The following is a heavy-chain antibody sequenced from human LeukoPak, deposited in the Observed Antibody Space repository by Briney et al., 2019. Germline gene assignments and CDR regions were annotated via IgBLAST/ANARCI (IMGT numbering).Heavy chain of an antibody. D-gene: IGHD1-26*01. V-gene: IGHV4-39*01. CDR2: VDYSGTT. Sequence: PSETLSLTCTVSGGSIGSKSYYWGWIRQPPGKGLVWIGNVDYSGTTTYNPSLKSRVTISVDTSKNQFSLELRSVTAADTAVFYCARLVGTTAAVYFNTYFDYWGQGALITVSS. CDR3: ARLVGTTAAVYFNTYFDY. J-gene: IGHJ4*02. CDR1: GGSIGSKSYY.